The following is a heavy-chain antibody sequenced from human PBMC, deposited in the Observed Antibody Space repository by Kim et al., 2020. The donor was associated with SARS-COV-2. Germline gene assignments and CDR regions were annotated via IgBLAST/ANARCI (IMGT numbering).Heavy chain of an antibody. CDR1: GGSFSGYY. V-gene: IGHV4-34*01. CDR2: INHSGST. J-gene: IGHJ4*02. D-gene: IGHD4-17*01. CDR3: ARPGPYGGHYFDY. Sequence: SETLSLTCAVYGGSFSGYYWSWIRQPPGKGLEWIGEINHSGSTNYNPSLKSRVTISVDTSKNQFSLELSSVTAADTAVYYCARPGPYGGHYFDYWRQGT.